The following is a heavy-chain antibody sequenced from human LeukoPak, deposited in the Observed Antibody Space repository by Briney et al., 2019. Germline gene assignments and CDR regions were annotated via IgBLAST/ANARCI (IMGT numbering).Heavy chain of an antibody. CDR1: GFTFSSYS. J-gene: IGHJ5*02. CDR3: ARGVRIAVAGIASWFDP. Sequence: GGSLRLSCAASGFTFSSYSMNWVRQAPGKGLEWVSSISSSSSYIYYADSVKGRFTISRDNAKNSLYLQMNSLRAEDTAVYYCARGVRIAVAGIASWFDPWGQGTLVTVSS. D-gene: IGHD6-19*01. CDR2: ISSSSSYI. V-gene: IGHV3-21*01.